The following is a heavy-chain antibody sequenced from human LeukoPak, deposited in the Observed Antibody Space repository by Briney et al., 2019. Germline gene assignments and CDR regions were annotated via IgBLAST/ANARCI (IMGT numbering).Heavy chain of an antibody. V-gene: IGHV1-24*01. CDR2: FNPEDGTT. Sequence: GASVKVSFKVFGYTLTELSMHWVRQAPRKGLEWMGGFNPEDGTTIYTQKFQGRVTMTEDTSTDTAYMELSSLKSDDTAVYYCATDRDGDYALDYWGQGTLVTVSS. D-gene: IGHD4-17*01. CDR3: ATDRDGDYALDY. CDR1: GYTLTELS. J-gene: IGHJ4*02.